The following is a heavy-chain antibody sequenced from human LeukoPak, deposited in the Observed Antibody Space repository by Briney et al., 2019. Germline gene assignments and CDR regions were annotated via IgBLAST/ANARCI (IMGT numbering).Heavy chain of an antibody. CDR3: ARDGSSSGRDSYFDY. J-gene: IGHJ4*02. CDR1: GYTFTGYY. V-gene: IGHV1-2*06. Sequence: GASVKVSCKASGYTFTGYYMHWVRQAPGQGLEWMGRINPNSGGTNYAQKFQGRVTMTRDTSISTAYMELSRPRSDDTAVYYCARDGSSSGRDSYFDYWGQGTLVTVSS. CDR2: INPNSGGT. D-gene: IGHD6-6*01.